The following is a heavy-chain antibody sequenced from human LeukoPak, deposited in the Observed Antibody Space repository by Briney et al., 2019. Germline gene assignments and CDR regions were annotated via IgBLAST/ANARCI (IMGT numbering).Heavy chain of an antibody. J-gene: IGHJ4*02. CDR2: ISGSAYNS. CDR3: AKYSGSYFIYYIDS. CDR1: GFTFSSYG. D-gene: IGHD1-26*01. Sequence: TGGSLRLSCAASGFTFSSYGLSWVRQAPGKGLEWVSTISGSAYNSYYADSVKGRFTISRDNSANTLYLQMDNLRAEDTALYYCAKYSGSYFIYYIDSWGQGTLVTVSS. V-gene: IGHV3-23*01.